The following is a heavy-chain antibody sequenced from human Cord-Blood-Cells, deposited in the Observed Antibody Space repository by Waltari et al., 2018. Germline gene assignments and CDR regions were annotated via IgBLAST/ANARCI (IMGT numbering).Heavy chain of an antibody. CDR3: ARGPPGIAARPIDY. D-gene: IGHD6-6*01. CDR1: GYTFTSYD. Sequence: QVQLVQSGAEVKKPGASVKVSCKASGYTFTSYDINWVRQATGQGLEWMGWLNPNRGNTGYAQKFQGRVTITRNTSISTAYMELSSLRSEDTAVYYCARGPPGIAARPIDYWGQGTLVTVSS. J-gene: IGHJ4*02. CDR2: LNPNRGNT. V-gene: IGHV1-8*03.